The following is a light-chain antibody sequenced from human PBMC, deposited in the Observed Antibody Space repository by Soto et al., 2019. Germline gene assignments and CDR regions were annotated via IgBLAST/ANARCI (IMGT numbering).Light chain of an antibody. V-gene: IGLV2-14*01. J-gene: IGLJ1*01. Sequence: QSALTQPASVSGSPGQSITISCTGTSSDVGGYNYVSWYQQHPGKAPKLMIYEVSNRPSGVSNRFSGSKSDNTASVSISGLRSAEGADYYSTSYTSSSTFVFATGTKLAV. CDR1: SSDVGGYNY. CDR2: EVS. CDR3: TSYTSSSTFV.